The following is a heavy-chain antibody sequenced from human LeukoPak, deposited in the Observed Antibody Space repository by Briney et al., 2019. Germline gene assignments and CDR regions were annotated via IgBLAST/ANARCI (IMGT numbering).Heavy chain of an antibody. CDR1: GFTFSSYW. J-gene: IGHJ4*02. CDR2: IKQDGSEK. V-gene: IGHV3-7*01. Sequence: PGGSLRLSCAASGFTFSSYWMSWVRQAPGKGLEWVANIKQDGSEKYYVDSVKGRFTISRDNAKNSLYLQMNSLRAEDTVVYYCASGGTSAAPIDYWGQGTLVTVSS. CDR3: ASGGTSAAPIDY. D-gene: IGHD2-2*01.